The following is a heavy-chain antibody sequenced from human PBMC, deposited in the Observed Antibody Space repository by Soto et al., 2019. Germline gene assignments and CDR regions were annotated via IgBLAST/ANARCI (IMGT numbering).Heavy chain of an antibody. Sequence: QVHLVQSGAEVEKPGASVKVSCKASGYTFTDYGISWVRQAPGQGLQCMGWITAFNGNTKYAHQFQGRFTMTTDTSTSTAYLELRSLESDDTAVYYCARISQSDFWSGYYYFFDYWGQGTLVTVSS. CDR1: GYTFTDYG. J-gene: IGHJ4*02. CDR2: ITAFNGNT. V-gene: IGHV1-18*01. CDR3: ARISQSDFWSGYYYFFDY. D-gene: IGHD3-3*01.